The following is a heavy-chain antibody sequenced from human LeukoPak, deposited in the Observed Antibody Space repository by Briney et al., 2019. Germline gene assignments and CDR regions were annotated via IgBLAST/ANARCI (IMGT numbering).Heavy chain of an antibody. CDR2: IRSKAYGGTT. V-gene: IGHV3-49*03. Sequence: GGPLRLSCTASGFTFGDYAMSWFRQAPGKGLEWVGFIRSKAYGGTTEYAASVKGRFTISRDDSKSVAYLQMNSLKTEDTAVYYCSVDSSGYFYPNGYWGQGTLVTVSS. J-gene: IGHJ4*02. CDR1: GFTFGDYA. D-gene: IGHD3-22*01. CDR3: SVDSSGYFYPNGY.